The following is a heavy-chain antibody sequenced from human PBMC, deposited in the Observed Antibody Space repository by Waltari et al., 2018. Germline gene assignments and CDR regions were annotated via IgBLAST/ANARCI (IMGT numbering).Heavy chain of an antibody. CDR3: AREEGGLYSYGTTY. CDR2: IYSGGST. D-gene: IGHD5-18*01. V-gene: IGHV3-53*01. Sequence: EVQLVESGGGLIQPGGSLRLSCAASGFTVSSNYMSWVRQAPGKGLEWVSVIYSGGSTYYADSVKVRFTISRDNSKNTLYLQMNSLRAEDTAVYYCAREEGGLYSYGTTYWGQGTLVTVSS. J-gene: IGHJ4*02. CDR1: GFTVSSNY.